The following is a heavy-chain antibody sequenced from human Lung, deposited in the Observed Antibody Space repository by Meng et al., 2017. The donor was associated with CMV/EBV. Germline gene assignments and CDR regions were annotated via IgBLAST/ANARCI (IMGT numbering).Heavy chain of an antibody. CDR2: VVYSGTT. J-gene: IGHJ4*02. CDR1: GGSISSSSYY. D-gene: IGHD1-14*01. V-gene: IGHV4-39*01. Sequence: LQLQASGPGLVKPSETLSLTCTVSGGSISSSSYYWAWIRQPPGEGLEWIGSVVYSGTTYYTSSLKSRVSISVDTSKNQFSLKLSSVTAADTAVYYCARHHHSPTFDYWGQGTLVTASS. CDR3: ARHHHSPTFDY.